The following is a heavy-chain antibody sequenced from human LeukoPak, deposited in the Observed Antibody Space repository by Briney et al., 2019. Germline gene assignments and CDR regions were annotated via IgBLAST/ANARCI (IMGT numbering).Heavy chain of an antibody. J-gene: IGHJ4*02. CDR2: ISSSSSYI. Sequence: GGSLRLSCAASGFTFSSYSMNWVRQAPGKGLEWVSSISSSSSYIYYADSVKGRFTISRDNAKNSLYLQMNSLRAEDTAVYYCAREHYCGSGRPFYWGQGTLVTVSS. V-gene: IGHV3-21*01. D-gene: IGHD3-10*01. CDR3: AREHYCGSGRPFY. CDR1: GFTFSSYS.